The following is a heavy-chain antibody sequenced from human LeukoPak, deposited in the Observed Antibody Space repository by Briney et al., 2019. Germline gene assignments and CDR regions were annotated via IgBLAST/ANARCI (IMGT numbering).Heavy chain of an antibody. D-gene: IGHD3-10*01. CDR3: ARGGYYGSGSFPDY. CDR1: GYTFTGYY. Sequence: GASVKVSCKASGYTFTGYYMHWVRQAPGQGLEWMGWISAYNGDTNYAQKFQGRVTMATDTSTSTAYMDLRSLRSDDTAVYYCARGGYYGSGSFPDYWGQGTLVTVSS. CDR2: ISAYNGDT. J-gene: IGHJ4*02. V-gene: IGHV1-18*04.